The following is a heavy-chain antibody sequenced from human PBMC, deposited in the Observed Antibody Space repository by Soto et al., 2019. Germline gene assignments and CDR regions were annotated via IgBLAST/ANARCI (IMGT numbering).Heavy chain of an antibody. V-gene: IGHV3-30-3*01. Sequence: QVQLVESGGGVVQPGRSLRLSSAASGFTFTTHAMHWVRQAPGKGLEWVALISYDGSNKYYADSVKGRFTISRDNSKDTLYLQMNSLRAEDTAVYYCARDSIIVVAYDAFDMWGQGTMVTVSS. CDR1: GFTFTTHA. D-gene: IGHD3-22*01. CDR3: ARDSIIVVAYDAFDM. J-gene: IGHJ3*02. CDR2: ISYDGSNK.